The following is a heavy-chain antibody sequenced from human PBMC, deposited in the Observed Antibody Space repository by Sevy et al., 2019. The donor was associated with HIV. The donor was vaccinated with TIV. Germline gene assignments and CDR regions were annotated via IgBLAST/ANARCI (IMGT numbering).Heavy chain of an antibody. V-gene: IGHV4-4*02. CDR3: ARGGETPRGFDP. Sequence: GSLRLSCAVSGGSISSVNWWHWVRQPPGKGLAWIGEIYHSGSTNYNPSLKSRVTISVDTSKNQFSLKLSSVTAADTAVYYCARGGETPRGFDPWGQGSLVTVSS. CDR1: GGSISSVNW. CDR2: IYHSGST. D-gene: IGHD3-16*01. J-gene: IGHJ5*02.